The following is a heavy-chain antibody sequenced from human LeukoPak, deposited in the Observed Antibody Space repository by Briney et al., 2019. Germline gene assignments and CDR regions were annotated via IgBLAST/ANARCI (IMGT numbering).Heavy chain of an antibody. J-gene: IGHJ4*02. D-gene: IGHD3-22*01. CDR2: ISGSGGST. CDR3: AKSRGNPYYYDSSGYFSLDY. CDR1: GFTFSDFV. Sequence: GGSLRLSCAASGFTFSDFVMSWVRQAPGKGLEWVSSISGSGGSTNYADSVKGRFTISRDNSKNTLYLQMNSLRAEDTAVYYCAKSRGNPYYYDSSGYFSLDYWGQGTLVTVSS. V-gene: IGHV3-23*01.